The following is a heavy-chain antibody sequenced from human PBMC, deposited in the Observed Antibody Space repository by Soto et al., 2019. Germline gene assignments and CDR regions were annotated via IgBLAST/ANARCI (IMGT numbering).Heavy chain of an antibody. D-gene: IGHD2-21*01. CDR3: ATATFVDPYLFDY. CDR1: GGSISGSSFY. CDR2: ILYSGST. J-gene: IGHJ4*02. Sequence: PSETLSLTCAVSGGSISGSSFYWGWIRQPPGRGLEWIGSILYSGSTYYNPSLKGRVTISIDTSKNQFSLKLTSVTAADTAVYFCATATFVDPYLFDYWGQGALVTVSS. V-gene: IGHV4-39*01.